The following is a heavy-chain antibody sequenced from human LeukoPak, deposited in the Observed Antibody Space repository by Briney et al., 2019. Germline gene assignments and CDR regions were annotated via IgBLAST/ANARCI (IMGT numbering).Heavy chain of an antibody. V-gene: IGHV4-34*01. Sequence: SETLSLTCAVYGGSFSGYYWSWIRQPPGKGLEWIGEINHSGSTNYNPSLKSRVTISVDTSKNQFSLKLSSVTAADTAVYYCARINYYDITGYFYPEYWGQGTLVTVSS. CDR3: ARINYYDITGYFYPEY. J-gene: IGHJ4*02. CDR2: INHSGST. CDR1: GGSFSGYY. D-gene: IGHD3-22*01.